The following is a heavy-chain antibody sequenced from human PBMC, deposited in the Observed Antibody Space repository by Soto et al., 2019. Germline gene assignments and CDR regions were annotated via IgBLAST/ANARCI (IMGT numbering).Heavy chain of an antibody. J-gene: IGHJ5*02. Sequence: HPGGSLRLSCAASGFTFSTYNMNWVRQAPGKGLEWVSYIGSSSGTIFYADSVKGRFTISRDNAKNLLYLQMNSLRDEDTAVYYCAREENVGFNWFDPWGQGTLVTVSS. CDR2: IGSSSGTI. CDR3: AREENVGFNWFDP. CDR1: GFTFSTYN. V-gene: IGHV3-48*02.